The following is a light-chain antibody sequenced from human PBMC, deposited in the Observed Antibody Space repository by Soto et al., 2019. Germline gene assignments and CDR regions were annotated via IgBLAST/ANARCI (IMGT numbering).Light chain of an antibody. V-gene: IGKV1-39*01. Sequence: DIQMTQSPSSLSASVGYRVTITCRASQSISSYLNWYQQKPGKAPKLLIYAASSLQSRVPSRFSGSGSGTDFTLTISSLQPEDFATYYCQQSYSTPQTFGQGTKREIK. CDR1: QSISSY. CDR2: AAS. J-gene: IGKJ2*01. CDR3: QQSYSTPQT.